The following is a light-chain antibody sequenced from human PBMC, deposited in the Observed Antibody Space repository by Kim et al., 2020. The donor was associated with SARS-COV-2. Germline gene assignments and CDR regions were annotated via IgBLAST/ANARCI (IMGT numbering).Light chain of an antibody. CDR3: QQYYTYPLT. V-gene: IGKV1-5*03. J-gene: IGKJ4*01. Sequence: DIQMTQPPSTLSASVGDRVTITCRASQSVNRRLAWYQQKPGKAPKLLIQKASSLESGVPSRFSGSGSGTEFTLTISSLQPDDFATYYCQQYYTYPLTFGGGTKVDIK. CDR2: KAS. CDR1: QSVNRR.